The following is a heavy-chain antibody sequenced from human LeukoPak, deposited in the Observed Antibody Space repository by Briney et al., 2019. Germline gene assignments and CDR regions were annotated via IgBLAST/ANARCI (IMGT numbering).Heavy chain of an antibody. CDR3: AKDSGPGFLEWFPDY. D-gene: IGHD3-3*01. J-gene: IGHJ4*02. Sequence: PGGSLRLSCAASGFTFDDYAMHWVRQAPGKGLEWVSLISWDGGSTYYADSVKGRFTISRDNSKNSLCLQMNSLRAEDTALYYCAKDSGPGFLEWFPDYWGQGTLVTVSS. CDR1: GFTFDDYA. V-gene: IGHV3-43D*03. CDR2: ISWDGGST.